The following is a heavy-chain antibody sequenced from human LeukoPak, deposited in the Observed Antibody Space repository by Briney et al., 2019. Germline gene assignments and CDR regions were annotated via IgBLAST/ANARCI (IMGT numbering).Heavy chain of an antibody. CDR2: IRSKANSYAT. CDR1: GFTFSGSA. CDR3: ATISEPTHAFDI. Sequence: GGSLRLSCAASGFTFSGSAMHWVRQASGKGLEWVGRIRSKANSYATAYAASVKGRFTISRDDSKNTAYLQMNSLRAEDTAVYYCATISEPTHAFDIWGQGTMVTVSS. V-gene: IGHV3-73*01. J-gene: IGHJ3*02. D-gene: IGHD3-9*01.